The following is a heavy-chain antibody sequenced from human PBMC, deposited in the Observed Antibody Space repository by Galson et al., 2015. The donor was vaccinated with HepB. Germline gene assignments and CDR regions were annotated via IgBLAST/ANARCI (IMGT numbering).Heavy chain of an antibody. CDR2: MNPNSGNT. Sequence: SVKVSCKASGYTFTSYDIYWVRQATGQGLEWMGWMNPNSGNTGYAQKFQGRVTMTRNTSISTAYMELSSLRSEDTAVYYCARGQLRSRRGLFDPWGQGTLVTVSS. CDR3: ARGQLRSRRGLFDP. V-gene: IGHV1-8*01. D-gene: IGHD6-25*01. CDR1: GYTFTSYD. J-gene: IGHJ5*02.